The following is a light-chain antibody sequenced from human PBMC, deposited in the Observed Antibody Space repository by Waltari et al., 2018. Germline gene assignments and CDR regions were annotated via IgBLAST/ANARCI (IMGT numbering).Light chain of an antibody. Sequence: DIQMTQSPSSLSASVGDRVTITCRARQDIGSDLGWYQQKSGKAPKRLIYGVSSLHSGVPSRFSGSASGTEFTLTISSLQPEDFATYYCLQHKTFPRTFGQGTKV. CDR1: QDIGSD. V-gene: IGKV1-17*01. CDR2: GVS. CDR3: LQHKTFPRT. J-gene: IGKJ1*01.